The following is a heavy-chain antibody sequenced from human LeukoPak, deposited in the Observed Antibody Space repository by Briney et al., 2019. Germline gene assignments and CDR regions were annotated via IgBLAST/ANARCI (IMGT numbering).Heavy chain of an antibody. V-gene: IGHV3-53*01. D-gene: IGHD2-2*01. CDR2: IYSGGST. CDR3: ARYCSSTSCPPYAFDI. J-gene: IGHJ3*02. CDR1: GFTFSDYT. Sequence: GGSLRLSCAASGFTFSDYTINWVRQAPGKGLEWVSVIYSGGSTYYADSVKGRFTISRDNSKNTLYLQMNSLRAEDTAVYYCARYCSSTSCPPYAFDIWGQGTMVTVSS.